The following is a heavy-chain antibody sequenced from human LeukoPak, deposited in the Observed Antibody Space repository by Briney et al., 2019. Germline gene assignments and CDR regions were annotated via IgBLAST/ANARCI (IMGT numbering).Heavy chain of an antibody. CDR3: ARDPSSWKNGYFDY. CDR1: GFTFSSYG. CDR2: ISYDGSNK. D-gene: IGHD6-13*01. Sequence: GGSLRLSCAASGFTFSSYGMHWVRQAPGKGLEWVAVISYDGSNKYYADSVKGRFTISRDNSKNTLYLQMNSLRAEDTAVYYCARDPSSWKNGYFDYWGQGTLVTVSS. V-gene: IGHV3-30*03. J-gene: IGHJ4*02.